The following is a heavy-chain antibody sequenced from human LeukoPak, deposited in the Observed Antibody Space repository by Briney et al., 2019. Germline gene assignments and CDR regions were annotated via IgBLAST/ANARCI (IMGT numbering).Heavy chain of an antibody. CDR2: IYSGGST. J-gene: IGHJ4*02. CDR3: ARGPDDYGDYRARFDY. Sequence: GGSLRLSCAASGFTFSSYGMHWVRQAPGKGLEWVSVIYSGGSTYYADSVKGRFTISRDNSKNTLYLQMNSLRAEDTAVYYCARGPDDYGDYRARFDYWGQGTLVTVSS. V-gene: IGHV3-53*01. D-gene: IGHD4-17*01. CDR1: GFTFSSYG.